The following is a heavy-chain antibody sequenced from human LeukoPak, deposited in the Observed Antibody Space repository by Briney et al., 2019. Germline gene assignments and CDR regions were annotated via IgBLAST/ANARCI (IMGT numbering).Heavy chain of an antibody. CDR1: SGSISTSNYY. CDR2: IFYSGST. D-gene: IGHD6-6*01. V-gene: IGHV4-39*07. Sequence: PSETLSLTCTVSSGSISTSNYYWGWVRQPPGKALEWIGIIFYSGSTYYSPSLKSRVTISLGTSRNQFSLKLSSVTAADTAVYYCARDPGAARLERNWFDPWGQGTLVTVSS. CDR3: ARDPGAARLERNWFDP. J-gene: IGHJ5*02.